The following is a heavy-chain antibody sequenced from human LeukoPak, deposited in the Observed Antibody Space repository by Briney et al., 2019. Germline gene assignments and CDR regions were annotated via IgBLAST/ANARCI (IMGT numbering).Heavy chain of an antibody. CDR2: IDWDDDK. J-gene: IGHJ4*02. CDR1: GFSLSTSGMC. Sequence: ESGPTLVNPTQTLTLTCTFSGFSLSTSGMCVSWIRQPPGKALEWLARIDWDDDKYYSTSLKTRLTISKDTSENQVVLTMTNMDPVDTATYYCARIPTRGGTTDYWGQGTLVTVSS. V-gene: IGHV2-70*11. D-gene: IGHD3-10*01. CDR3: ARIPTRGGTTDY.